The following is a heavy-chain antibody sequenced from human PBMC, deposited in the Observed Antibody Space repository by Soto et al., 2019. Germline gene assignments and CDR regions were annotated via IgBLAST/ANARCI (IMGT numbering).Heavy chain of an antibody. J-gene: IGHJ6*02. V-gene: IGHV1-2*04. D-gene: IGHD2-2*01. Sequence: ASVKVSCKASGYTFTGYYMHWVRQAPGQGLEWMGWINPNSGGTNYAQKFQGWVTMTRDTSISTAYMELSRLRSDDTAVYYCARDRDSTDYYYGMDVWGQGTTVTVSS. CDR2: INPNSGGT. CDR3: ARDRDSTDYYYGMDV. CDR1: GYTFTGYY.